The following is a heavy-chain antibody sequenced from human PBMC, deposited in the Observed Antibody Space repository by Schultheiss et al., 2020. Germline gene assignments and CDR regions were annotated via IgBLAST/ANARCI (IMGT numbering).Heavy chain of an antibody. Sequence: SETLSLTCTVSGGSISSGGYYWNWIRQHPGKGLEWIGYIYYSGSTYYNPSLKSRVTISVDTSKNQFSLKLSSVTAADTAVYYCASPSDIGPNRLDYWGQGTLVTVSS. J-gene: IGHJ4*02. D-gene: IGHD1/OR15-1a*01. CDR2: IYYSGST. CDR3: ASPSDIGPNRLDY. CDR1: GGSISSGGYY. V-gene: IGHV4-31*03.